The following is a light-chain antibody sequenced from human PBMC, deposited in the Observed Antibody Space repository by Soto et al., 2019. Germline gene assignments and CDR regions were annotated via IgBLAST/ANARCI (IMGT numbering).Light chain of an antibody. CDR3: QQRATWPLT. J-gene: IGKJ1*01. CDR2: DTF. CDR1: QSIAIY. Sequence: IVLTQSPATLSFSPGERATLSCRASQSIAIYLAWYQQRSGQSPRLLIYDTFNRAPGIPDRFSGSGSGTDFTLTISSLEPEDFAVYYCQQRATWPLTFGQGTTVEIK. V-gene: IGKV3-11*01.